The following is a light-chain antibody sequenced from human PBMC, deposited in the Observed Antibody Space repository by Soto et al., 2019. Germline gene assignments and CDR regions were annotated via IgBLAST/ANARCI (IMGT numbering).Light chain of an antibody. V-gene: IGKV3D-20*02. J-gene: IGKJ5*01. Sequence: LTQSPCTLSLSGRQRATLSCRASQRLSASDIAWYQQKPGQAPKFLIYGVSSRATGIPARFSGSGSGTDSTLTISILEPADSAVYYCKQRSLLLITFAQGTRLEIK. CDR3: KQRSLLLIT. CDR1: QRLSASD. CDR2: GVS.